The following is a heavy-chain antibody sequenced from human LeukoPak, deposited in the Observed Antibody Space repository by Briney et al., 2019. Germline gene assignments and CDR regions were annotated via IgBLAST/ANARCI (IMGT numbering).Heavy chain of an antibody. CDR2: IIPVFGTA. Sequence: GASVKVSYKASGVTFNNDVITWVRQAPGQGLECMGGIIPVFGTANYAQKVQGRVTITADKSTNTAYMELSSLTSEDTAVYYCALGLGIAAAVLDYWGQGTLVTVSS. CDR1: GVTFNNDV. D-gene: IGHD6-13*01. CDR3: ALGLGIAAAVLDY. J-gene: IGHJ4*02. V-gene: IGHV1-69*06.